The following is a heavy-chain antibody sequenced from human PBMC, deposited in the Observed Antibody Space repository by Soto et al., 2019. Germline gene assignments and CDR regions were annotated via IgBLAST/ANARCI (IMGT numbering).Heavy chain of an antibody. Sequence: PGGSLRLSCEASGFSFSSYSMNWVRQAPGKGLEWVSFISGRGTTTYYADSVKGRFTVSRDNAKNSLYLEVNSLIDEDTAVYYCARLGYCSSATCKYYFYYYGMDVWGQGTTFTVSS. CDR2: ISGRGTTT. V-gene: IGHV3-48*02. J-gene: IGHJ6*02. D-gene: IGHD2-2*01. CDR3: ARLGYCSSATCKYYFYYYGMDV. CDR1: GFSFSSYS.